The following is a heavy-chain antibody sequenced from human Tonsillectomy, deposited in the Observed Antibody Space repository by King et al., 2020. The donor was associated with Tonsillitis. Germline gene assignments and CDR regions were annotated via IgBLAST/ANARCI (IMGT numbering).Heavy chain of an antibody. CDR3: ARGGVFGDPINYYYHGMDV. V-gene: IGHV3-53*01. CDR2: IYSGGST. CDR1: GFTVSSNY. Sequence: VQLVESGGGLIQPGGSLRLSCAASGFTVSSNYMSWVRQAPGKGLEWVSVIYSGGSTYYADSVKGRFTFSRDNSKNTLYLQMNSLGAEDTAVYYCARGGVFGDPINYYYHGMDVWGQGTTVTVS. J-gene: IGHJ6*02. D-gene: IGHD3-10*02.